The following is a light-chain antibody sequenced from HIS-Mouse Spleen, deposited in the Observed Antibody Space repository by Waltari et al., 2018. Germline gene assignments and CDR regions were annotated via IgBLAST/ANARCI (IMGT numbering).Light chain of an antibody. CDR1: RGSIAINS. CDR3: QSYDSTNYV. V-gene: IGLV6-57*02. J-gene: IGLJ1*01. Sequence: NFMLTQPHSVSESPGKTVTISCTGSRGSIAINSVQRYQQRPGSAPTTVIYEDNQRPSGVPDRFSGSIDSSSNSASLTISGLKTEDEADYYCQSYDSTNYVFGTGTKVTVL. CDR2: EDN.